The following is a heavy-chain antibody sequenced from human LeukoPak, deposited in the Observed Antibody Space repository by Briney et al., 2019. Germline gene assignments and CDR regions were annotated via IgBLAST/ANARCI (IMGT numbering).Heavy chain of an antibody. V-gene: IGHV3-23*01. CDR1: GFTFSSYA. J-gene: IGHJ4*02. Sequence: SGGSLRLSCAASGFTFSSYAMSWVRQAPGKGLEWVSAISGSGGSTYYADSVKGRFTISRDNSKNTLYLQMNSLRAEDTAVYYCAKRSGYEQCEDYWGQGTLVTVSS. CDR3: AKRSGYEQCEDY. D-gene: IGHD5-12*01. CDR2: ISGSGGST.